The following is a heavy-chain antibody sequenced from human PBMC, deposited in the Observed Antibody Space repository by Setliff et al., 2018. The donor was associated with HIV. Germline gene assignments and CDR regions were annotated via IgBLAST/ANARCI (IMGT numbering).Heavy chain of an antibody. J-gene: IGHJ5*02. V-gene: IGHV4-34*01. CDR3: ARGGRSLAAHTWFDH. Sequence: ETLSLTSAVYGGSFTDYYWSWLRQPPGKGLEWIGEINLSGSTNYNPSLKSRVTISVDTSKNQFSLKLSSVTAADTAVYYCARGGRSLAAHTWFDHWGQGTLVTVSS. CDR2: INLSGST. D-gene: IGHD6-6*01. CDR1: GGSFTDYY.